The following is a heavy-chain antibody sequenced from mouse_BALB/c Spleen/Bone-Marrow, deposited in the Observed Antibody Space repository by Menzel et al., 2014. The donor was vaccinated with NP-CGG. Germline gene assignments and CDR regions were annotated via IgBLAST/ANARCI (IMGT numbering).Heavy chain of an antibody. CDR2: IDPANGNT. V-gene: IGHV14-3*02. D-gene: IGHD2-3*01. Sequence: VQLQQSGAELVKPGASVKLSCTASGFNIKDTYMHWVKQRPEQGLEWIGRIDPANGNTKYDPKFQGKATITADTSSNTAYLQLSSRTSEDTAVSYCSRNGYSVYYYALDYWGQGTSVTVSS. CDR3: SRNGYSVYYYALDY. J-gene: IGHJ4*01. CDR1: GFNIKDTY.